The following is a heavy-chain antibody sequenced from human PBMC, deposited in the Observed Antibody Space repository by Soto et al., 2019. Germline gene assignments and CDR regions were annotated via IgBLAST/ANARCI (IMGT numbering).Heavy chain of an antibody. CDR2: IYYSGST. J-gene: IGHJ3*02. V-gene: IGHV4-59*08. Sequence: SETLSLTCTVSGGSISSYYWSWIRQPPGKGLEWIGYIYYSGSTNYDPSLKSRVTISVDTSKNQFSLNLSSVTAEDTAVYYCASTLPGHDAFGIWGQGTMVTVSS. CDR3: ASTLPGHDAFGI. CDR1: GGSISSYY. D-gene: IGHD2-2*01.